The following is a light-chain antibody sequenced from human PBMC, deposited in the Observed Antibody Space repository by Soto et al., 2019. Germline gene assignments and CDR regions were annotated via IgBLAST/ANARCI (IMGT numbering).Light chain of an antibody. CDR3: QQYGTSPSWT. Sequence: EIVLTQSPGTLSLSPRERATLSCRASQSVSSSYLAWYQQKPGQAPRLLIFGASSRATGIPERFSGSGSGTDFTLTISRLEPEDFAVYYCQQYGTSPSWTFGQGTKVEMK. CDR2: GAS. V-gene: IGKV3-20*01. J-gene: IGKJ1*01. CDR1: QSVSSSY.